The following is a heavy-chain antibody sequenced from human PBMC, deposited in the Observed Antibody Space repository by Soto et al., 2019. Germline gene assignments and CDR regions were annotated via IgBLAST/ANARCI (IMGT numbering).Heavy chain of an antibody. CDR1: AGTFSSYT. Sequence: ASVKVSCNASAGTFSSYTISLVRQAPGQGLEWMGRIIPILGIANYAQKFQGRVTITADKSTSTAYMELSSLRSEDTAVYYCACIVASRDDYWGQGTLVTVSS. CDR3: ACIVASRDDY. D-gene: IGHD5-12*01. V-gene: IGHV1-69*02. J-gene: IGHJ4*02. CDR2: IIPILGIA.